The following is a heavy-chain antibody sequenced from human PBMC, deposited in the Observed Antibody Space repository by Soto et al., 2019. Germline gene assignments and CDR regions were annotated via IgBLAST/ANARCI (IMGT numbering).Heavy chain of an antibody. D-gene: IGHD3-10*01. J-gene: IGHJ4*02. CDR3: ASDPYYYASGF. CDR1: GFTFSSYA. Sequence: EVQLLESGGGLVQPGGSLRLSCAASGFTFSSYAMSWVRQAPGKGLEWVSAISGSGGSTYCADSVKGRFTISRDNAKNSVYLQMNSLRAEDTAVYYCASDPYYYASGFWGQGTLVTVSS. V-gene: IGHV3-23*01. CDR2: ISGSGGST.